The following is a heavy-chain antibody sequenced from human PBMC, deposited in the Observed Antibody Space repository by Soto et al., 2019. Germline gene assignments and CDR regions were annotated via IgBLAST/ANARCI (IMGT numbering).Heavy chain of an antibody. CDR3: ARSGLLWFGETPYYYYGMDV. CDR1: GGSISSGGYY. CDR2: IYYSGST. J-gene: IGHJ6*02. D-gene: IGHD3-10*01. Sequence: SETLSLTCTVSGGSISSGGYYWSWIRQHPGKGLEWIGYIYYSGSTYYNPSLKSRVTISVDTSKNQFSLKLSSVTAADTAVYYCARSGLLWFGETPYYYYGMDVWGQGTTVTVSS. V-gene: IGHV4-31*03.